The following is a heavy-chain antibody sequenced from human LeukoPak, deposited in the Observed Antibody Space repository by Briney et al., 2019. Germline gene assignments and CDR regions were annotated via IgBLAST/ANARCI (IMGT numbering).Heavy chain of an antibody. Sequence: GASVKVSCKASGYTFTSYGISWVRQAPGQGLEWMGWISAYNGNTNYAQKLQGRVTMTTDTSTSTAYMELRSLRSDDTAVYYCARATRGLWFGEAGTFDYWGQGTLVTVSS. J-gene: IGHJ4*02. CDR2: ISAYNGNT. D-gene: IGHD3-10*01. CDR3: ARATRGLWFGEAGTFDY. CDR1: GYTFTSYG. V-gene: IGHV1-18*01.